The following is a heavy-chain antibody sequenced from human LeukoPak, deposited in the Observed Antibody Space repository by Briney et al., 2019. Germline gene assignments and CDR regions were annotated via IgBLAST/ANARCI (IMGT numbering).Heavy chain of an antibody. Sequence: SVKVSCKASGGTFGSYAISWVRQAPGQGLEWMGGIIPIFATANYAQKFQGRVTITADESTSTAYMELSSLRSEDTAAYYCARGDSSAYFLDLDYWGQGTLVTVSS. J-gene: IGHJ4*02. CDR2: IIPIFATA. V-gene: IGHV1-69*13. CDR1: GGTFGSYA. CDR3: ARGDSSAYFLDLDY. D-gene: IGHD3-22*01.